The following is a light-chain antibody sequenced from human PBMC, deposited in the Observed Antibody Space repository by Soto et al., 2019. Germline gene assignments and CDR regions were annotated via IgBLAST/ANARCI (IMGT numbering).Light chain of an antibody. J-gene: IGKJ4*01. Sequence: EIVLTQSPATLSVSPGERATLSCRASQSVGNNFAWYQQKPGQAPRLLIFPTSTRATGVPARFSGSVSGTEFTLTISSLQSEDFAVYYCQQYGDWPLTFGGGAKVEIE. CDR1: QSVGNN. CDR2: PTS. V-gene: IGKV3-15*01. CDR3: QQYGDWPLT.